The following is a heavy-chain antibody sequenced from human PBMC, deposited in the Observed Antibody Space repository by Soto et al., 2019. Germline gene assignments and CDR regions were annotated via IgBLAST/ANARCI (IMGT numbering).Heavy chain of an antibody. J-gene: IGHJ3*02. CDR2: ISYDGGNK. CDR3: ARNPLLYSSGWWAFDI. CDR1: KVSISSCG. Sequence: CGVGKVSISSCGLHRENKAPGKGLEWVAVISYDGGNKYYADSVKGRFTISRDNYKNTLYLQMNSLRAEDTAVYYCARNPLLYSSGWWAFDIWGQGTMVTVSS. D-gene: IGHD6-19*01. V-gene: IGHV3-30*03.